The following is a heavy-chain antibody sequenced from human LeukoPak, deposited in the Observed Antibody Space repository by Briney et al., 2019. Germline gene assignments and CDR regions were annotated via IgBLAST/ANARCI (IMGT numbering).Heavy chain of an antibody. V-gene: IGHV3-30-3*01. D-gene: IGHD6-19*01. J-gene: IGHJ4*02. CDR1: GFTFSSYA. CDR3: ARGQWLGLYYFDY. Sequence: QPGRSLRLSCAASGFTFSSYAMHWVRQAPGKGLEWVAVISYDGSNKYYADSVKGRFTISRDNSKNTLYLQMNSLRAEDTAVYYCARGQWLGLYYFDYWGQGTLVTVSS. CDR2: ISYDGSNK.